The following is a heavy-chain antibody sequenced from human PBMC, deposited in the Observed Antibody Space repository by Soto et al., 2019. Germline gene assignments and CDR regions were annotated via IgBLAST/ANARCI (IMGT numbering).Heavy chain of an antibody. CDR2: IYYSGST. CDR1: GGSISSGDYY. D-gene: IGHD3-16*01. Sequence: SETLSLTCTVSGGSISSGDYYWSWIRQPPGKGLEWIGYIYYSGSTYYNPSLKSRVTISVDTSKNQFSLKLSSVTAADTAVYYCARDTKRGNYYYGMDVWGQGTTVTVSS. CDR3: ARDTKRGNYYYGMDV. V-gene: IGHV4-30-4*01. J-gene: IGHJ6*02.